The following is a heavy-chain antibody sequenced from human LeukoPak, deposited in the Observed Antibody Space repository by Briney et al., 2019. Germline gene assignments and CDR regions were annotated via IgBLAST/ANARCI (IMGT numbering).Heavy chain of an antibody. V-gene: IGHV3-48*03. CDR1: RVSPSRVE. CDR3: ARDQYISAWYPGAFDI. J-gene: IGHJ3*02. D-gene: IGHD6-19*01. Sequence: PVGSLRLSCVPSRVSPSRVELTCGRQAPGKGLEWVYAGSVKGRFTISRDNAKNSLYLEMNSLRAEDTAVYYCARDQYISAWYPGAFDIWGQGTTVNVSP.